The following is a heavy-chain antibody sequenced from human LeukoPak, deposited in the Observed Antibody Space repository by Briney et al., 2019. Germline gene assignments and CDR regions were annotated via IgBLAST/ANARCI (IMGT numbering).Heavy chain of an antibody. J-gene: IGHJ4*02. D-gene: IGHD2-2*01. Sequence: SETLSLTCTVSGASISSYYWTWVRQPPGKGQEWIGYISNSGGTNYNPSLTRRVTISVDTSKNQFSLKLTSVTAADTAIYFCTRHSTSSAPSAYWGQGTLVTVSS. CDR1: GASISSYY. CDR2: ISNSGGT. V-gene: IGHV4-59*08. CDR3: TRHSTSSAPSAY.